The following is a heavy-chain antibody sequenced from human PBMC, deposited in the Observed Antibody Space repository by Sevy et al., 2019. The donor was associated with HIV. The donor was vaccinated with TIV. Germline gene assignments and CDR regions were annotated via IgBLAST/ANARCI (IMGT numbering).Heavy chain of an antibody. J-gene: IGHJ6*02. D-gene: IGHD3-16*01. V-gene: IGHV3-23*01. CDR3: AKDRGSGSPSPHYYYGMDV. Sequence: GGSLRLSCAASGFTFSSYAMSWVRQAPGKGLEWVSAIRGSGGSTYYADSVKGRFTISRDNSKNTLYLQMNSLRAEDTAVYYCAKDRGSGSPSPHYYYGMDVWGQGTTVTVFS. CDR1: GFTFSSYA. CDR2: IRGSGGST.